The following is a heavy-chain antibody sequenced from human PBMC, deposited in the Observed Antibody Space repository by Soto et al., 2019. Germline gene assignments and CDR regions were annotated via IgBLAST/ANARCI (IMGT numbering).Heavy chain of an antibody. CDR1: GGSISSYY. V-gene: IGHV4-59*01. CDR2: IYYSGST. D-gene: IGHD6-13*01. CDR3: ARVLLEQQLVRGNWFDP. J-gene: IGHJ5*02. Sequence: SETLSLTCTVSGGSISSYYWSWIRQPPGKGLEWIGYIYYSGSTNYNPSLKSRVTISVDTSKNQFSLKLSSVTAADTAVYYCARVLLEQQLVRGNWFDPWGQGTLVTVSS.